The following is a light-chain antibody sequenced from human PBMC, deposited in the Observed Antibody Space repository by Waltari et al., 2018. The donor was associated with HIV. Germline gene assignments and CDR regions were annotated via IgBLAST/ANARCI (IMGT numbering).Light chain of an antibody. Sequence: QSPLTQPPSVSGAPGQRVTISCTGLRSTNFGTTYDVHWYQHLPGTGPRLIISANTSRASGVPDRFSASKSGTSASLAIIGLQAEDEADYYCQSFDRLSAVPIFGGGTRLTVL. CDR1: RSTNFGTTYD. CDR2: ANT. CDR3: QSFDRLSAVPI. V-gene: IGLV1-40*01. J-gene: IGLJ2*01.